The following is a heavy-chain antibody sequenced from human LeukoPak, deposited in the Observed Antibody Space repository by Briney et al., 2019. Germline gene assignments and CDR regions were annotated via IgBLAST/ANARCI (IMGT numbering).Heavy chain of an antibody. CDR3: ARHHRFARPYGDQDWYFDL. CDR1: GYTLTELS. V-gene: IGHV1-24*01. CDR2: FDPEDGET. Sequence: ASVKVSCKVSGYTLTELSMHWVRQAPGKGLGWMGGFDPEDGETIYAQKFQGRVTMTEDTSTDTAYMELRSLRSDDTAVYYCARHHRFARPYGDQDWYFDLWGRGTLVTVSS. D-gene: IGHD4-17*01. J-gene: IGHJ2*01.